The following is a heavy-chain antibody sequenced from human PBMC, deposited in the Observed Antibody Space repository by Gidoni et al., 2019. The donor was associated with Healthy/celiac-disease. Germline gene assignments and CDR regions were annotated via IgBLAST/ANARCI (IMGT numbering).Heavy chain of an antibody. D-gene: IGHD1-26*01. CDR2: IIPFFGTA. J-gene: IGHJ4*02. CDR1: GGTFSSYA. V-gene: IGHV1-69*01. Sequence: QVQLVQSGAEVKKPGSSVKVSCKASGGTFSSYASSWVRQAPGQGFEWMGGIIPFFGTANYAQKFQGRVTITADESTSTAYMELSSLRSEDTAVYYCASRYRYSGSYSPFDYWGQGTLVTVSS. CDR3: ASRYRYSGSYSPFDY.